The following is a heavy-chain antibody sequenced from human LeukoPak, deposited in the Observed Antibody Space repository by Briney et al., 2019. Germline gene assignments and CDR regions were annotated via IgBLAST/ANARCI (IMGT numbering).Heavy chain of an antibody. CDR2: IYHSGST. D-gene: IGHD3-9*01. V-gene: IGHV4-4*02. Sequence: PSGTLSLTCAVSGDSISSNNWWSWVRQPPGKGLEWIGGIYHSGSTNYNPSLRSRLTISLDQSKSQFSLRLTSVTAADTALYYCARGSDILPAYWGSTLEHYFDSWGQGTLVTVSS. J-gene: IGHJ4*02. CDR3: ARGSDILPAYWGSTLEHYFDS. CDR1: GDSISSNNW.